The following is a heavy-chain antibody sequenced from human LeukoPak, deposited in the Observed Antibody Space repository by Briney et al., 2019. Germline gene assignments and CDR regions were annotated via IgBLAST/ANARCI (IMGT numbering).Heavy chain of an antibody. V-gene: IGHV3-48*03. CDR3: ARGRISSCYDAFDK. D-gene: IGHD3-22*01. CDR1: GLPFSSHE. J-gene: IGHJ4*02. CDR2: ISRSGSTI. Sequence: GGSLSLSWAASGLPFSSHEMNWVRQAPGKGLEWVSYISRSGSTIYYAHSVKGRFIISRDNSKNTVYLQMGSLRTEDMAVYYCARGRISSCYDAFDKWGQGTLVTVSS.